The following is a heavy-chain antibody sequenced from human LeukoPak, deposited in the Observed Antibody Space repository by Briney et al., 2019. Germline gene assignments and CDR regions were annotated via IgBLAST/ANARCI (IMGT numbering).Heavy chain of an antibody. J-gene: IGHJ4*02. Sequence: SGTASCMADAGTFSIYAISWERQVPGQRLEWMGRIIPIYDTAHYAQKFEGRVTITKDESTSTAYMELSSRRSEYTAVYYCARIVEDYWGQGTLVTVSS. CDR3: ARIVEDY. V-gene: IGHV1-69*05. CDR2: IIPIYDTA. D-gene: IGHD2-15*01. CDR1: AGTFSIYA.